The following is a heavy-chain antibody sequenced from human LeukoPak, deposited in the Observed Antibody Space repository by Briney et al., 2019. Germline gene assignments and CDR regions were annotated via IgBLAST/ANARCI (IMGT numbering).Heavy chain of an antibody. CDR1: GYIFTNYW. V-gene: IGHV5-51*01. Sequence: GESLQISCRVSGYIFTNYWIGWVRQMPGKGLESMGIIYPADSDTTYSPSFQGQVTISADMSIDTVYLQWSSLKASDTAIYYCARQSRDGSKTRGYYFDYWGQGTLVTVSS. CDR2: IYPADSDT. D-gene: IGHD3-10*01. J-gene: IGHJ4*02. CDR3: ARQSRDGSKTRGYYFDY.